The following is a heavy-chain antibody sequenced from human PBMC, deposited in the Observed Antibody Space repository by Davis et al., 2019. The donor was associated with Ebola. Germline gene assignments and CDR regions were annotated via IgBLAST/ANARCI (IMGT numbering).Heavy chain of an antibody. V-gene: IGHV3-7*01. CDR1: GFTFSNYA. D-gene: IGHD4-17*01. CDR2: IKQDGSEI. Sequence: GESLKISCTASGFTFSNYAMTWVRQAPGKGLEWVANIKQDGSEILYVDSVKGRFTISRDNTKNSLYLQMNSLRDEDTALYYCSRGGAVKFDYWGQGTLVTVSS. CDR3: SRGGAVKFDY. J-gene: IGHJ4*02.